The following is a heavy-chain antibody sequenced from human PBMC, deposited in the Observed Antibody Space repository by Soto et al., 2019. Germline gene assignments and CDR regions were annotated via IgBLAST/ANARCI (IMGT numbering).Heavy chain of an antibody. CDR1: GFTFRYYT. Sequence: GGSLRLCCAASGFTFRYYTMNWVRQAPGKGLEWVSGLVGSGDDIYYAASVRGRFTVSRDNSKNMLFLQMNSLRAEDTAIFYCAKDFIVNNSVWEAFELCGQDTKVTVSS. J-gene: IGHJ3*01. CDR2: LVGSGDDI. D-gene: IGHD2-8*01. CDR3: AKDFIVNNSVWEAFEL. V-gene: IGHV3-23*01.